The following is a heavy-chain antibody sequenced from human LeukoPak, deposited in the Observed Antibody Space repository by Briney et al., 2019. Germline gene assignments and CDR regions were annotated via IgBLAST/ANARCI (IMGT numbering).Heavy chain of an antibody. CDR1: GYTFTSYD. D-gene: IGHD3-10*01. J-gene: IGHJ6*03. V-gene: IGHV1-8*01. CDR2: MNPNSGNT. Sequence: RASVKVSCKASGYTFTSYDINWVRQATGQGLEWMGWMNPNSGNTGYAQKFQGRVTMTEDTSTDTAYMELSSLRSEDTAVYYCATGTEYGSGSYRRYYYMDVWGKGTTVTISS. CDR3: ATGTEYGSGSYRRYYYMDV.